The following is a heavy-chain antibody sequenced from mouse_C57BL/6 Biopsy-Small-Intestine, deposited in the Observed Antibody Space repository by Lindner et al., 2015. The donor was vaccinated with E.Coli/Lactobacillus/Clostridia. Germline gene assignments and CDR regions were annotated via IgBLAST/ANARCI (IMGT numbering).Heavy chain of an antibody. CDR1: GYTLTELS. J-gene: IGHJ3*01. Sequence: SVKVSCKVSGYTLTELSMHWVRQAPGKGLEWMGGFDPEDGEPIYAQKFQGRVTMTEDTSTDTAYMELSSLRSEDTAVYYCATESTIFGVIMQAFDIWGQGTMVTVSS. V-gene: IGHV1-18*01. D-gene: IGHD2-4*01. CDR3: ATESTIFGVIMQAFDI. CDR2: FDPEDGEP.